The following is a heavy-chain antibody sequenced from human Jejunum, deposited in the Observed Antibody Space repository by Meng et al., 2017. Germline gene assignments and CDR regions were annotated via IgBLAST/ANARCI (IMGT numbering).Heavy chain of an antibody. CDR3: AGGRPGSAPFDY. D-gene: IGHD1-26*01. Sequence: GRGVDSGGGLVQPGGALRLSCEVFGLTFSDHLMDWVRQAPGKGLEWVGRSRTKASGYTTEYAASVRGRLTVSRHDSENLVFLQMNSLKAEDTAVYYCAGGRPGSAPFDYWGRGTLVTVSS. V-gene: IGHV3-72*01. CDR2: SRTKASGYTT. CDR1: GLTFSDHL. J-gene: IGHJ4*02.